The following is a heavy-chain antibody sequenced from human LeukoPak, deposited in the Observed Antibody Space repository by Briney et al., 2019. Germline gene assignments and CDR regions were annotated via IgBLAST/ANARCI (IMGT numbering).Heavy chain of an antibody. V-gene: IGHV3-30*04. D-gene: IGHD3-10*01. CDR1: GFTFSSYA. CDR3: ARNGGLWFGELLNWFDP. CDR2: ISYDGSKK. J-gene: IGHJ5*02. Sequence: PGGSLRLSCAASGFTFSSYAMHWVRQAPGNGLEWVAVISYDGSKKYYADSVKGRFTISRDNSKNTLYLQMNSLRAEDTAVYYCARNGGLWFGELLNWFDPWGQGTLVTVSS.